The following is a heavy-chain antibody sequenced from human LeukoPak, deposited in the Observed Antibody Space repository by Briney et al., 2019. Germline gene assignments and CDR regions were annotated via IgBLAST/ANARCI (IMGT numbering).Heavy chain of an antibody. D-gene: IGHD5-18*01. CDR3: AKGRGYNYGYIFGYFDY. CDR2: ISYDGSNK. CDR1: GFTFSSYG. J-gene: IGHJ4*02. Sequence: GGSLRLSCAASGFTFSSYGMHWVRQAPGKGLEWVAVISYDGSNKYYADSVKGRFTISRDNSKNTLYLQMNSLRAEDTAVYYCAKGRGYNYGYIFGYFDYWGQGILVTVSS. V-gene: IGHV3-30*18.